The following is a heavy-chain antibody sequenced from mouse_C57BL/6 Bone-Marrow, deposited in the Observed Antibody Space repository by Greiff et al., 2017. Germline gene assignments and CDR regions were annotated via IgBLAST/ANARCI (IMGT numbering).Heavy chain of an antibody. Sequence: QVQLQQPGAELVMPGASVKLSCKASGYTFTSYWMHWVQQRPGQGLEWIGEIDPSDSYTNYNQKFKGKSTLTVDKSSSTAYMQLSSLTSEDSAVYYCARTGLRPYAMDYWGQGTSGTVSS. CDR1: GYTFTSYW. J-gene: IGHJ4*01. CDR3: ARTGLRPYAMDY. D-gene: IGHD2-4*01. CDR2: IDPSDSYT. V-gene: IGHV1-69*01.